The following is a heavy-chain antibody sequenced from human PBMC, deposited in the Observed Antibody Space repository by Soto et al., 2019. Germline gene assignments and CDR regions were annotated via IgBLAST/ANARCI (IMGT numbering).Heavy chain of an antibody. CDR2: VGGSDDDK. D-gene: IGHD2-8*01. CDR1: GFTFSDYA. CDR3: AKDATSFNGVCDHFDM. J-gene: IGHJ3*02. Sequence: EVQLLESGGGVVQPRGSLRLSCAASGFTFSDYAMSWVRQTPGKGLQWVSGVGGSDDDKHYADSVRGRFIVSRDNSKKTLDLQMNCLRADNTAIYYCAKDATSFNGVCDHFDMWGQGTEVTVSS. V-gene: IGHV3-23*01.